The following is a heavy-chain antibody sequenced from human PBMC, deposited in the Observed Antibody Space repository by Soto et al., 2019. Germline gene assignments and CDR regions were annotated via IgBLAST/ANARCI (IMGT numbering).Heavy chain of an antibody. CDR1: GFTVSSNY. V-gene: IGHV3-53*02. J-gene: IGHJ4*02. CDR2: ISGSGAT. Sequence: EVQLVETGGGLVQTGGSLRLSCAASGFTVSSNYMNWVRQAPGEGLEWVSVISGSGATFYADSVKGRFTTSRDNSKNTVYLQMNSLRDEDTAMYYCVGTYDDSRGLDFWGQGALVTVSS. D-gene: IGHD4-17*01. CDR3: VGTYDDSRGLDF.